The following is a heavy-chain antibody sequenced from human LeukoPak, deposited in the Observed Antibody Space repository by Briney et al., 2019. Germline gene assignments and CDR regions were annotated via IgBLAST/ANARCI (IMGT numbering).Heavy chain of an antibody. CDR1: GYTFTSYD. CDR2: MNPNSGNT. CDR3: ARVYRKGYSCSSGY. J-gene: IGHJ4*02. Sequence: GASVKVSCKASGYTFTSYDINWVRQATGQGLEWMGWMNPNSGNTGYAQKFQGRVTITRNTSISTAYMELSSLRSEDTAVYYCARVYRKGYSCSSGYWGQGTLVTVSS. V-gene: IGHV1-8*03. D-gene: IGHD6-6*01.